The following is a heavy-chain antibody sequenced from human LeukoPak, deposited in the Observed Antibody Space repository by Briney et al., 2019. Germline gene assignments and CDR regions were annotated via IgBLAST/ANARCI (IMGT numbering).Heavy chain of an antibody. CDR3: AKDRAPFFDY. CDR2: ISGSGGST. CDR1: GFTFSSYT. V-gene: IGHV3-23*01. Sequence: GGSLRLSCAASGFTFSSYTMSWVRQAPGKGLEWVSAISGSGGSTYYADSVKGRFTISRDNSKNTLYLKVNSLRAEDTAVYYCAKDRAPFFDYWGQGTLVTVSS. J-gene: IGHJ4*02.